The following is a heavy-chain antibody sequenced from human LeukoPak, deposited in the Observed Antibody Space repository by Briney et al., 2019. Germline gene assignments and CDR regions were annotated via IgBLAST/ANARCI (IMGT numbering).Heavy chain of an antibody. CDR3: ARENPIHFDY. J-gene: IGHJ4*02. CDR1: GFTFSSYA. V-gene: IGHV3-30-3*01. Sequence: QPGGSLRLSCAASGFTFSSYAMHWVRQAPGKGLEWVAVISYDGSNKYYADSVKGRFTISRDNSKSTLYLHMNSLRAEDTAVYYCARENPIHFDYWGQGTLVTVSS. CDR2: ISYDGSNK.